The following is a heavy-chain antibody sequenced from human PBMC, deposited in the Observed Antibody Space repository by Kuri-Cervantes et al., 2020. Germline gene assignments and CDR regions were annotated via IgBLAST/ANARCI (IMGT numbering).Heavy chain of an antibody. Sequence: SVKVSCKASGGTFSSYCINWVRQAPGQGLECMRGIIPIFGTANYAQKFQGRVTMTADASTSTAYMELRSLRSDDTAVYYCASGEVPVAGSAFDIWVQGTMVTVSS. CDR2: IIPIFGTA. V-gene: IGHV1-69*13. CDR3: ASGEVPVAGSAFDI. CDR1: GGTFSSYC. D-gene: IGHD6-19*01. J-gene: IGHJ3*02.